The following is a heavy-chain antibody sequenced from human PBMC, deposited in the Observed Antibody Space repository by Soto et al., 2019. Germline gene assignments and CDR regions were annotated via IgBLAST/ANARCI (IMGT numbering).Heavy chain of an antibody. J-gene: IGHJ3*02. V-gene: IGHV3-23*01. CDR3: ARDRGYPDSFDI. Sequence: GGSLRLSCAASGFTFSDYAMSWVRQAPGKGLEWVSSISGSGSSTYYADSVKGRFTISRDNAKSTLFLQMNSLRVEDTGVYYCARDRGYPDSFDIWGQGTMVTVSS. D-gene: IGHD3-10*01. CDR1: GFTFSDYA. CDR2: ISGSGSST.